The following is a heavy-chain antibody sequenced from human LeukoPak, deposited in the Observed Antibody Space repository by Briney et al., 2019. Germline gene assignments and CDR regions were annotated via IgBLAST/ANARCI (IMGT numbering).Heavy chain of an antibody. CDR3: ARHSRGPPNWFDP. CDR2: IYYSGST. Sequence: SETLSLTCTVSGGSISSSSYYWGWIRQPPGKGLEWIGRIYYSGSTYYNPSLKSRVTISVDTSKNQFSLKLSSVTAADTAVYYCARHSRGPPNWFDPWGQGTLVTVSS. V-gene: IGHV4-39*01. CDR1: GGSISSSSYY. J-gene: IGHJ5*02.